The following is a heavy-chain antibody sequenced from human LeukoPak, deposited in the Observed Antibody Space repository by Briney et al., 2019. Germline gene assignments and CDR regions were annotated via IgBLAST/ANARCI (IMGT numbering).Heavy chain of an antibody. Sequence: SETLSLTCAVSGVSISSGGYSWSWIRQPPGKGLEWIGYIYHSGSTYYNPSLKSRVTISVDRSTNQFSLKLSSVTAADTAVYYCARATAMVHGMDVWGKGTTVTVSS. D-gene: IGHD5-18*01. V-gene: IGHV4-30-2*01. CDR1: GVSISSGGYS. J-gene: IGHJ6*04. CDR2: IYHSGST. CDR3: ARATAMVHGMDV.